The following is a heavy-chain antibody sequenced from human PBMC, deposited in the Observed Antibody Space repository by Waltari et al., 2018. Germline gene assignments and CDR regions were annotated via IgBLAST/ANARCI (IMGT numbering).Heavy chain of an antibody. CDR1: GFTFSSYS. V-gene: IGHV3-21*01. CDR2: ISRSSSYI. J-gene: IGHJ5*02. CDR3: ARPATAYCGGDCYENWFDP. Sequence: EVQLVESGGGLVKPGGSLRLSCAASGFTFSSYSMNWVRQAPGKGLEWVSSISRSSSYIYYADSVKGRFTISRDNAKNSLYLQMNSLRAEDTAVYYCARPATAYCGGDCYENWFDPWGQGTLVTVSS. D-gene: IGHD2-21*01.